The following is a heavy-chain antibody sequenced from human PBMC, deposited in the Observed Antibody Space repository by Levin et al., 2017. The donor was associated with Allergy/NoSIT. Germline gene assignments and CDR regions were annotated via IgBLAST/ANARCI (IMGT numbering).Heavy chain of an antibody. CDR3: ARDDKDSYYSIGYSSGRGAFDF. CDR2: IATSGST. J-gene: IGHJ3*01. Sequence: PSETLSLTCTVSAGSISSYSWSWIRQPAGKGLEFIGRIATSGSTSYNSSLKSRVTMSVDTSKNQFSLKLSSVTAADTAIYYCARDDKDSYYSIGYSSGRGAFDFWGQGTMVTVSS. V-gene: IGHV4-4*07. D-gene: IGHD3-22*01. CDR1: AGSISSYS.